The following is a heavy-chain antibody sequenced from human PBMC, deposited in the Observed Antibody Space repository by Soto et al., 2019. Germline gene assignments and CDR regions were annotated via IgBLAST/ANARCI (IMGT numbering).Heavy chain of an antibody. V-gene: IGHV3-30-3*01. CDR2: ISYDGSNK. CDR1: GFTFRSYA. D-gene: IGHD2-15*01. J-gene: IGHJ6*02. CDR3: ARGDREDIAVVIGVRPGEYGVDF. Sequence: PGGSLRLSCAASGFTFRSYAMHRVRQAPGKGLECVAVISYDGSNKFYRDYVKGRFTISRDNSKNTLYLQINSLRFEDTAVYYCARGDREDIAVVIGVRPGEYGVDFWGQGITVTVSS.